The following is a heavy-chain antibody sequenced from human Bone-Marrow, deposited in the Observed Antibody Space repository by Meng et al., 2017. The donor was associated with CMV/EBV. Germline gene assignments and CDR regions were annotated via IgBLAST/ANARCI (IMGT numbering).Heavy chain of an antibody. V-gene: IGHV4-38-2*02. CDR3: ARDSSIAARPEIGVDY. J-gene: IGHJ4*02. Sequence: GSLRLSCTVSGYSISSGYYWGWIRQPPGKGLEWIGSIYYSGSTYYNPSLKSRVTISVDTSKNQFSLKLSSVTAADTAVYYCARDSSIAARPEIGVDYWGQGTLVTVSS. CDR1: GYSISSGYY. D-gene: IGHD6-6*01. CDR2: IYYSGST.